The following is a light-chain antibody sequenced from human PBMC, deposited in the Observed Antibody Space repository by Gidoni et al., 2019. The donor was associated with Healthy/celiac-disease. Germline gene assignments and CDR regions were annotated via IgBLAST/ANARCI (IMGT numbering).Light chain of an antibody. CDR2: KDS. V-gene: IGLV3-25*03. J-gene: IGLJ3*02. CDR1: ALPKQY. Sequence: SYELTQPPSLSVSPGQTARITCSGDALPKQYAYWYQQKPGQAPVLVIYKDSERPSGIPERFSGSSSGTTVTLTISGVQAEDEADYYCQSADSSGTCVFGGGTKLTVL. CDR3: QSADSSGTCV.